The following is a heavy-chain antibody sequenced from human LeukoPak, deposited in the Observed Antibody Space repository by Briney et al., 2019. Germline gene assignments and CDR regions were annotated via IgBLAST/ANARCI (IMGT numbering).Heavy chain of an antibody. J-gene: IGHJ6*03. V-gene: IGHV1-8*03. CDR3: ARGGSGIPSAYYYYYMDV. CDR1: GYTFTSYD. CDR2: MNPNSGNT. D-gene: IGHD3-10*01. Sequence: ASVKVSCKASGYTFTSYDINWVRQATGQGLEWMGWMNPNSGNTGYAQKFQGRVTITRNTSISTAYMELSSLRSEDTAVYYCARGGSGIPSAYYYYYMDVWGKGTTVTVSS.